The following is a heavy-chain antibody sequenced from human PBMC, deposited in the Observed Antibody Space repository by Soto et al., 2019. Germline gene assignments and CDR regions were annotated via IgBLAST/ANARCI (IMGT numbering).Heavy chain of an antibody. CDR3: ARERTDSGYYTNWLDP. D-gene: IGHD3-22*01. V-gene: IGHV1-69*06. CDR2: IIPIFGTT. CDR1: GGTFGSDA. Sequence: SVKVSCKASGGTFGSDAITWVRQAPGQGLEWVGRIIPIFGTTNYAQNLQGRVTISADKSTLTSYMELHSLTSDDTALYYCARERTDSGYYTNWLDPWGQGTKVTVYS. J-gene: IGHJ5*02.